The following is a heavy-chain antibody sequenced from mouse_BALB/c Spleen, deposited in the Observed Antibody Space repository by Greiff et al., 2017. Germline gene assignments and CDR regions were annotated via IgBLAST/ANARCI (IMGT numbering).Heavy chain of an antibody. V-gene: IGHV3-8*02. CDR3: ARKLITRYYFDY. J-gene: IGHJ2*01. CDR2: ISYSGST. Sequence: ESGPSLVKPSQTLSLTCSVTGDSITSGYWNWIRKFPGNKLEYMGYISYSGSTYYNPSLKSRISITRDTSKNQYYLQLNSVTTEDTATYYCARKLITRYYFDYWGQGTTLTVSS. D-gene: IGHD2-4*01. CDR1: GDSITSGY.